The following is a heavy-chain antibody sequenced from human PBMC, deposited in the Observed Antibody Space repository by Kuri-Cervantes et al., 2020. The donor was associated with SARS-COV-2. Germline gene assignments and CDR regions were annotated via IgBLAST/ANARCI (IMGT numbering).Heavy chain of an antibody. D-gene: IGHD3-22*01. V-gene: IGHV3-48*02. J-gene: IGHJ4*02. CDR2: ISSSSSTI. CDR1: GFTFSSYS. CDR3: AREGYYDSSGYFDY. Sequence: GGSLRLSCAASGFTFSSYSMNWVRQAPGKGLEWVSYISSSSSTIYYADSVKGRFTISRDNAKNSLYLQMNSLRDEDTAVYCCAREGYYDSSGYFDYWGQGTLVTVSS.